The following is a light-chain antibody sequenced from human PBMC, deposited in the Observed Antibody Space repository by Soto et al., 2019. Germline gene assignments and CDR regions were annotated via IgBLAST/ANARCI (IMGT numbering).Light chain of an antibody. J-gene: IGKJ1*01. CDR1: QSVSSNY. CDR2: GAS. CDR3: QQYGSSQT. Sequence: EIVLTQSPGTLSLSPGESATLSCRASQSVSSNYLAWYQQKPGQAPRLLIFGASSRATGIPDRFSGSGSGTDFTLTISRLEPGDFAVYYCQQYGSSQTFGQGTKVE. V-gene: IGKV3-20*01.